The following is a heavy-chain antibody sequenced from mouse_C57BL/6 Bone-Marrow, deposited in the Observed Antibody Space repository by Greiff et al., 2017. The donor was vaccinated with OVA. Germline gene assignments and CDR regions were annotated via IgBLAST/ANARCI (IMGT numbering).Heavy chain of an antibody. J-gene: IGHJ2*01. D-gene: IGHD1-1*01. CDR1: GYTFTSYW. CDR3: ARRTYYYGSSYDY. Sequence: QVQLQQPGAELVKPGASVKLSCKASGYTFTSYWMHWVKQRPGQGLEWIGMIHPNSGSTNYNEKFKSKATLTVDTSSSTAYMQLSSLTSEDSAVYYCARRTYYYGSSYDYWGQGTTLTVSS. V-gene: IGHV1-64*01. CDR2: IHPNSGST.